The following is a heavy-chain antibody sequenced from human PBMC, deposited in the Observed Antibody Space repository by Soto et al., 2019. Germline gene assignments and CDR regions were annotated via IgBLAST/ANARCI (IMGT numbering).Heavy chain of an antibody. D-gene: IGHD3-10*01. V-gene: IGHV3-30*18. CDR3: AKEGPGFGELPPLIDY. Sequence: GGSLRLSCAASGFTFSSYGMHWVRQAPGKGLEWVAVISYDGSNKYYADSVKGRFTISRDNSKNTLYLQMNSLRAEDTAVYYCAKEGPGFGELPPLIDYWGQGTLVTVSS. CDR2: ISYDGSNK. CDR1: GFTFSSYG. J-gene: IGHJ4*02.